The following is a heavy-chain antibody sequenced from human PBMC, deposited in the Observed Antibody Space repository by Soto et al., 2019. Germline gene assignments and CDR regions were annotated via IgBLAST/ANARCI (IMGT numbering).Heavy chain of an antibody. CDR3: ARDLKVGATDYYYYYGMDV. CDR2: IIPILGIA. J-gene: IGHJ6*02. Sequence: QVQLVQSGAEVKKPGSSVKVSCKASGGTFSSYTISWVRQAPGQGLEWMGRIIPILGIANYAQKFQGRVTITAEKSTSTAYMELSSLRSEDTAVYYCARDLKVGATDYYYYYGMDVWGQGTTVTVSS. D-gene: IGHD1-26*01. V-gene: IGHV1-69*08. CDR1: GGTFSSYT.